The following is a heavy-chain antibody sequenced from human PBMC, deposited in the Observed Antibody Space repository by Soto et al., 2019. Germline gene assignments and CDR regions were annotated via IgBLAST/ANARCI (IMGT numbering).Heavy chain of an antibody. CDR1: VFPSSTYA. V-gene: IGHV3-23*01. CDR2: ISESGHHT. D-gene: IGHD3-16*02. CDR3: TKSDGCGGGACYTGTYYYFDV. Sequence: DVQLLESGGGLVEPGGSLTLSGAASVFPSSTYALNWVRQAPGKGPEWVSTISESGHHTHYADSVKGRFTISRDKSKNTLSLQMNSLRVDDTAIYYCTKSDGCGGGACYTGTYYYFDVWGRGTLVTVSS. J-gene: IGHJ2*01.